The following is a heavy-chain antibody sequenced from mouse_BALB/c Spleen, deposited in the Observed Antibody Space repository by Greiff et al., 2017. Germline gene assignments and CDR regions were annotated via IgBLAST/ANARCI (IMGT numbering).Heavy chain of an antibody. D-gene: IGHD1-1*01. CDR2: ISTYYGNT. CDR3: ASGTTDYFDY. V-gene: IGHV1-67*01. CDR1: GYTFTDYA. J-gene: IGHJ2*01. Sequence: VQLVESGPELVRPGVSVKISCKGSGYTFTDYAMHWVKQSHAKSLEWIGVISTYYGNTNYNQKFKGKATMTVDKSSSTAYMELARLTSEDSAIYYCASGTTDYFDYWGQGTTLTVSS.